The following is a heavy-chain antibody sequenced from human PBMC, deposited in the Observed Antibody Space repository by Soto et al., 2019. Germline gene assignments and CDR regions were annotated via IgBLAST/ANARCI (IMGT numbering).Heavy chain of an antibody. Sequence: QVQLMQSGAEVKKPGASVKVSCKASGDTFTDYYIHWVRQAPGQGLEWMGTVNPSGGHTTYAQHSLGRVPVTXXXSXXTLYMERTSLTSDDTAVYYCARGGHVVVVTAALDYWGQGTLVTVSS. J-gene: IGHJ4*02. CDR1: GDTFTDYY. CDR3: ARGGHVVVVTAALDY. D-gene: IGHD2-21*02. CDR2: VNPSGGHT. V-gene: IGHV1-46*01.